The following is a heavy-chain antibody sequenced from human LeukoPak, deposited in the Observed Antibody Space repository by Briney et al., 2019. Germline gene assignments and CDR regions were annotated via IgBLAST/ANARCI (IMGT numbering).Heavy chain of an antibody. Sequence: SVKVSCKASGGTFSSYAISWVRQAPGQGLEWMGGIIPIFGTANYAQKFQGRVTITTDESTNTAYMELSSLRSEDTAVYYCARGYPGAAAGTIDYWGQGTLVTVSS. D-gene: IGHD6-13*01. J-gene: IGHJ4*02. CDR2: IIPIFGTA. V-gene: IGHV1-69*05. CDR3: ARGYPGAAAGTIDY. CDR1: GGTFSSYA.